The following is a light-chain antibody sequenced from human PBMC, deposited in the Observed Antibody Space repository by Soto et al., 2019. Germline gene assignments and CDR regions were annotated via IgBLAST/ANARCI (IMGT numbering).Light chain of an antibody. V-gene: IGKV3-20*01. CDR3: QQYGSSPQA. J-gene: IGKJ1*01. CDR1: QSVGSRY. Sequence: EIVLTQSPGTLSLSPGERATLSCRASQSVGSRYLAWYQQNPGQAPRLLIYGASSRATGIPDRFSGSGSVTDFTLTINRLEPEDFAVYYCQQYGSSPQAFGQGTKVDI. CDR2: GAS.